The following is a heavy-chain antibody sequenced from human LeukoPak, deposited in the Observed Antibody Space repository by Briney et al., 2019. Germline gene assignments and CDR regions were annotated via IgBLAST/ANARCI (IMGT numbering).Heavy chain of an antibody. CDR3: AKVHIVVVTATHYFDY. D-gene: IGHD2-21*02. CDR2: ISGNGAGT. CDR1: GFTFSSHA. V-gene: IGHV3-23*01. J-gene: IGHJ4*02. Sequence: GGSLRLSCTPSGFTFSSHAMSWVRQAPGKGLEWVSGISGNGAGTYYGDSVKGRFTISRDNSKNTLYLQMNSLRAEDTAVYYCAKVHIVVVTATHYFDYWGQGTLVTVSS.